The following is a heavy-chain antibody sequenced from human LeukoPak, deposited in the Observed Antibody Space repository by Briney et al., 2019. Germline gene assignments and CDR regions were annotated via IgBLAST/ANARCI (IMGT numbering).Heavy chain of an antibody. D-gene: IGHD6-13*01. Sequence: PGGSLRLSCAASGFTFSSYSMNWVREAQGKGLEWVSAISNGGATRNYADSVKGRFTISRDNSQNTLYLQMNSLRADDTAVYYCAKRVSGSSWEHQTIDYWGQGTLVTVSS. CDR1: GFTFSSYS. V-gene: IGHV3-23*01. CDR2: ISNGGATR. J-gene: IGHJ4*02. CDR3: AKRVSGSSWEHQTIDY.